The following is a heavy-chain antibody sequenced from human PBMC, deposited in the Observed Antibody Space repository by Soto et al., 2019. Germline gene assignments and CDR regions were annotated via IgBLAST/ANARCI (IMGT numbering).Heavy chain of an antibody. Sequence: ASVKVSCKASGYTFTSYGISWVRQAPGQGLEWMGWISAYNGNANYAQKLQGRVTMTTDTSTSTAYMELRSLRSDDTAVYYCARGSNYYDSSGSDYWGQGTLVTVSS. CDR3: ARGSNYYDSSGSDY. CDR2: ISAYNGNA. J-gene: IGHJ4*02. V-gene: IGHV1-18*04. D-gene: IGHD3-22*01. CDR1: GYTFTSYG.